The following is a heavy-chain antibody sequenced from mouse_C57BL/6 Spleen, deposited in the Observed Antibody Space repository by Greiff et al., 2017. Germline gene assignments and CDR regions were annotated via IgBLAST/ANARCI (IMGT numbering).Heavy chain of an antibody. CDR3: ARGRLRGSSPYWYFDD. D-gene: IGHD1-1*01. Sequence: VQLQQSGPELVKPGASVKISCKASGYSFTDYNMNWVKQSNGKSLEWIGVINPNYGTTSYNQKFKGKATLTVDQSSSTAYMQLNSLTSEDSAVYYCARGRLRGSSPYWYFDDWGTGTTVTVSS. CDR1: GYSFTDYN. J-gene: IGHJ1*03. V-gene: IGHV1-39*01. CDR2: INPNYGTT.